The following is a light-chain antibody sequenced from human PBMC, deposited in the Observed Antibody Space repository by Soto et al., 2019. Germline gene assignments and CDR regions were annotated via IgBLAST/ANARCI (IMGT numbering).Light chain of an antibody. CDR1: SSDIGGYNY. Sequence: QSALTQPASVSGSPGQSITISCTGTSSDIGGYNYVSWYQQHPGKVPKLMIYDVSNRPSGVSNRFSGSKSGNTASLTISGLQAEDEADYYSSSYTTSPLSYVFGTGTKVTVL. CDR3: SSYTTSPLSYV. J-gene: IGLJ1*01. CDR2: DVS. V-gene: IGLV2-14*01.